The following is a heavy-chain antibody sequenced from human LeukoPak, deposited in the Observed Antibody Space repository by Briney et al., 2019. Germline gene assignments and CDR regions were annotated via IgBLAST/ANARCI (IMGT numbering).Heavy chain of an antibody. CDR1: GGSISSSSYY. J-gene: IGHJ5*02. CDR3: ARRPMVRGVIYSPRAHWFDP. Sequence: PSETLSLTCTVSGGSISSSSYYWSWIRQPPGKGLEWIGEINHSGSTDYNPSLKSRVTISVDTSKNQFSLKLSSVTAADTAVYYCARRPMVRGVIYSPRAHWFDPWGQGTLVTVSS. D-gene: IGHD3-10*01. CDR2: INHSGST. V-gene: IGHV4-39*07.